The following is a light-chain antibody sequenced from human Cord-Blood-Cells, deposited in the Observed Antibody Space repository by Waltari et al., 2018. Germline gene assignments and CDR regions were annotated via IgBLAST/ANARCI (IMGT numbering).Light chain of an antibody. CDR1: SSDVGGYNY. J-gene: IGLJ1*01. CDR2: DVS. Sequence: QSALTQPASVSGPPGQPITIPCTGTSSDVGGYNYVSWYQQHPGKAPKLMIYDVSNRPSGVSNRFSGSKSGNTASLTISGLQAEDEADYYCSSYTSSSTLVFGTGTKVTVL. V-gene: IGLV2-14*03. CDR3: SSYTSSSTLV.